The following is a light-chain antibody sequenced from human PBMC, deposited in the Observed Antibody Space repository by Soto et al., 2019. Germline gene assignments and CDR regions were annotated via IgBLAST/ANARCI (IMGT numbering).Light chain of an antibody. CDR2: GAS. V-gene: IGKV3D-15*01. Sequence: EILMTQSPATLSVSPGERATLSCRASQSVSSNLAWYQQKPGQAPRLLIFGASTRATGIPARFSGSESGTEFTLTISSLQSEDFAVYFCQQYNNWPPSTFGQGTRLEIK. J-gene: IGKJ5*01. CDR3: QQYNNWPPST. CDR1: QSVSSN.